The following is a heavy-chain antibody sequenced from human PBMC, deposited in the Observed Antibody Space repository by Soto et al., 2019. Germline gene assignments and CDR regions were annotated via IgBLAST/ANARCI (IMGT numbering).Heavy chain of an antibody. D-gene: IGHD3-22*01. CDR3: ARLGRYYQALDS. J-gene: IGHJ4*02. CDR1: DGSISPNY. CDR2: IYYAGTT. V-gene: IGHV4-59*08. Sequence: QVQLQESGPGLVKPSETLSLRCTVSDGSISPNYWTWIRQPPGKGLEWIGYIYYAGTTTYNPCLKSRVTISVDTSKNEVSLTLTSVTATDTAVYYCARLGRYYQALDSWGQGTLVTVSS.